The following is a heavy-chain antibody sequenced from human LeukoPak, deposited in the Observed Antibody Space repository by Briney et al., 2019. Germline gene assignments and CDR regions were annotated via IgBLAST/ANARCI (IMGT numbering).Heavy chain of an antibody. CDR1: GFTFSTYT. J-gene: IGHJ6*02. CDR3: AKDIPGYSIFYGMDV. D-gene: IGHD6-13*01. CDR2: ISSSSAYM. Sequence: GGSLRLSCAASGFTFSTYTMNWVRQAPGKGLEWVSSISSSSAYMNYADSVKGRFTISRDNAKNSLYLQMNSLRAEDTALYYCAKDIPGYSIFYGMDVWGQGTTVTVSS. V-gene: IGHV3-21*04.